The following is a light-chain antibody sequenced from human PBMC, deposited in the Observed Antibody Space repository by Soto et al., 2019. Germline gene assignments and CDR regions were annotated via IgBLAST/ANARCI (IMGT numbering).Light chain of an antibody. Sequence: EIVLTQSPGTLSLSPGERATLSCRVSQSVTSNYIAWYQQKPGQAPRLLIYGASSRATGIPDRFSGSGSGTDFTLTISRLEPEDFAVHYCQQYGRSPLTFGGGTKVDIK. CDR2: GAS. CDR3: QQYGRSPLT. CDR1: QSVTSNY. J-gene: IGKJ4*01. V-gene: IGKV3-20*01.